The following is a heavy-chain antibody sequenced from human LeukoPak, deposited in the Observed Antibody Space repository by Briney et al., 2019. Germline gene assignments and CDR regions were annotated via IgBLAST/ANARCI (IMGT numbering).Heavy chain of an antibody. Sequence: SVKVSCKASGGTFSSYAISWVGQAPGQGLEWMGGIIPIFGTANYAQKFQGRVTITTDESTSTAYMELSSLRSEDTAVYYCARSYYYDSSGYSFDYWGQGTLVTVSS. CDR3: ARSYYYDSSGYSFDY. V-gene: IGHV1-69*05. CDR2: IIPIFGTA. CDR1: GGTFSSYA. J-gene: IGHJ4*02. D-gene: IGHD3-22*01.